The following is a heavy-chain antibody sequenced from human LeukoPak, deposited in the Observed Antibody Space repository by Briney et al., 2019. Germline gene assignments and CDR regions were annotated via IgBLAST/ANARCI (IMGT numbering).Heavy chain of an antibody. V-gene: IGHV1-69*05. Sequence: SVKVSCKASGGTFSSYAISWVRQAPGQGLEWMGGTIPIFGTANYAQKFQGRVTITTDESTSTAYMELSSLRSEDTAVYYCARLNSEDSSGYPTFDYWGQGTLVTVSS. CDR1: GGTFSSYA. D-gene: IGHD3-22*01. J-gene: IGHJ4*02. CDR3: ARLNSEDSSGYPTFDY. CDR2: TIPIFGTA.